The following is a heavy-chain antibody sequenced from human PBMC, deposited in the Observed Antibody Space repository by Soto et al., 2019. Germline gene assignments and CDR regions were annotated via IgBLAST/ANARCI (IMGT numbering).Heavy chain of an antibody. D-gene: IGHD2-15*01. J-gene: IGHJ4*02. Sequence: ASVKVSCKASGHTFTSYAMHWVRQAPGQRLEWMGWINAGNGNTKYSQKFQGRVTITRDTSASTAYMELSSLRSEDTAVYYCARDRGYCSGGSCYWALYYFDYWGQGTLVTVSS. CDR1: GHTFTSYA. CDR2: INAGNGNT. CDR3: ARDRGYCSGGSCYWALYYFDY. V-gene: IGHV1-3*01.